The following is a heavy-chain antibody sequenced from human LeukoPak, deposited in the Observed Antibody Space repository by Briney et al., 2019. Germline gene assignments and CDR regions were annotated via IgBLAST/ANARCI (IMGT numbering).Heavy chain of an antibody. CDR1: GYTFTGCF. CDR2: IDPNSDNI. D-gene: IGHD5-18*01. V-gene: IGHV1-2*02. J-gene: IGHJ4*02. CDR3: ARSAYNYGYVYFDH. Sequence: GASVNVSCKASGYTFTGCFIHYVRQAPGQGGEWMGGIDPNSDNIRYSETFKDRVTMTRDTSTNTAYMELSWLRSDDTAVYYCARSAYNYGYVYFDHWGQGTLVIVSS.